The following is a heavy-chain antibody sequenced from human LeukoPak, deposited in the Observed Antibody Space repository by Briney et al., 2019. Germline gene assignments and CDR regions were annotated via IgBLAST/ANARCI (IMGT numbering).Heavy chain of an antibody. Sequence: SETLCLTCAVYGGSFSGYYWSWIRQPPGKGLEWIGEINHSGSTNYNPSLKSRVTISVDTSKNQFSLKLSSVTAADTAVYYCARGRARTGSSSSLGWFDPWGQGTLVTVSS. CDR1: GGSFSGYY. CDR3: ARGRARTGSSSSLGWFDP. J-gene: IGHJ5*02. V-gene: IGHV4-34*01. D-gene: IGHD6-6*01. CDR2: INHSGST.